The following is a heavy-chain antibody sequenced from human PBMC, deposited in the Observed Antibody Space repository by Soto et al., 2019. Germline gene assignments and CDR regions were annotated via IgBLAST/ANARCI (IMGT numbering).Heavy chain of an antibody. CDR3: ARKADYDFWSGYGNWFDP. CDR2: IYYSGST. CDR1: GGSISSYY. D-gene: IGHD3-3*01. J-gene: IGHJ5*02. Sequence: SETLSLTCTVSGGSISSYYWSWIWQPPGKGLEWIGYIYYSGSTNYNPSLKSRVTISVDTSKNQFSLKLSSVTAADTAVYYCARKADYDFWSGYGNWFDPWGQGTLVTVSS. V-gene: IGHV4-59*08.